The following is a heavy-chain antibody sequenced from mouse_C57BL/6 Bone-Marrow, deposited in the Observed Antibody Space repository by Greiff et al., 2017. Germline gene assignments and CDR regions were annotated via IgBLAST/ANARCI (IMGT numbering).Heavy chain of an antibody. CDR1: GYTFTSYW. V-gene: IGHV1-69*01. D-gene: IGHD2-4*01. Sequence: QVQLQQPGAELVMPGASVKLSCKASGYTFTSYWMHWVKQRPGQGLEWIGEIDPSDSYTNYNQKFKGKSTLTVDKSSSTAYMKLSSLTSEDSAVYYCARDGGYDYDVTCLAYGGQGTLVTVSA. CDR2: IDPSDSYT. CDR3: ARDGGYDYDVTCLAY. J-gene: IGHJ3*01.